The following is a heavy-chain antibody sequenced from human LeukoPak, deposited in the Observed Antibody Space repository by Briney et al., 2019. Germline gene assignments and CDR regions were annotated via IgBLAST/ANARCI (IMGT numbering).Heavy chain of an antibody. J-gene: IGHJ4*02. D-gene: IGHD3-22*01. CDR3: ARDQIDYYDSSGYPDY. Sequence: GGSLRLSCAASGFTFSSYAMSWVRQAPGKGLEWVSAISGSDNSPYYADSVKGRFTISRDNSKNTLYLQMNSLRAEDTAVYYCARDQIDYYDSSGYPDYWGQGTLVTVSS. CDR1: GFTFSSYA. V-gene: IGHV3-23*01. CDR2: ISGSDNSP.